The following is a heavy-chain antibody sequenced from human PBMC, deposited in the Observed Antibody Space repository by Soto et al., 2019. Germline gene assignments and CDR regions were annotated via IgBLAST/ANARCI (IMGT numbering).Heavy chain of an antibody. Sequence: SETLSLTCTVSGGSISSSSHYWAWIRQPPGKGLEWIGSIYYSGTTYYSPSLKCRVTMSIDTSKNQFSLKVSSVTAADPAVYYCSREPSSAGDYWGQGTLVTVSS. CDR3: SREPSSAGDY. V-gene: IGHV4-39*02. CDR1: GGSISSSSHY. CDR2: IYYSGTT. D-gene: IGHD6-13*01. J-gene: IGHJ4*02.